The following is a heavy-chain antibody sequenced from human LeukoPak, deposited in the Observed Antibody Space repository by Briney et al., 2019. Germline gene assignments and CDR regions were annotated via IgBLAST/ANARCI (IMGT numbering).Heavy chain of an antibody. CDR1: GGSISSYY. CDR2: IYYSGST. D-gene: IGHD3-10*01. J-gene: IGHJ4*02. V-gene: IGHV4-59*01. Sequence: SETLSLTCTVSGGSISSYYWSWIRQPPGKGLEWIGYIYYSGSTNYNPSLKSRVTLSVDTSKNQFSLKLSSVTAADTAVYYCARVSFDGYYFDYWGQGTLVTVSS. CDR3: ARVSFDGYYFDY.